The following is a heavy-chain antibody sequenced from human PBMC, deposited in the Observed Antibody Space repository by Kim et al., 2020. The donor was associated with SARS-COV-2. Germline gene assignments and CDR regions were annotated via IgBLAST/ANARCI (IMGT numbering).Heavy chain of an antibody. CDR1: GGSVSSGSYY. Sequence: SETLSLTCTVSGGSVSSGSYYWSWIRQPPGKGLEWIGYIYYSGSTNYNPSLKSRVTISVDTSKNQFSLKLSSVTAADTAVYYCARDGVRGDYTTLWGQGTLVTVSS. D-gene: IGHD3-10*01. CDR2: IYYSGST. J-gene: IGHJ4*02. V-gene: IGHV4-61*01. CDR3: ARDGVRGDYTTL.